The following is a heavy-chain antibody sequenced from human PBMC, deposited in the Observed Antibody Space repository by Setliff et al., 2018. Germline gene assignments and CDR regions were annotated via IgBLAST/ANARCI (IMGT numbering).Heavy chain of an antibody. J-gene: IGHJ6*02. D-gene: IGHD2-2*02. CDR1: GGSISDYY. V-gene: IGHV4-34*01. CDR2: INHSGST. CDR3: ARDRQYCSSTSCYTSYFYYYAMDI. Sequence: PSETLSLTCGGYGGSISDYYWSWIRQPPGKGLEWIGEINHSGSTNYNPSLKSRVTISLDTSRNQVSLRLSSVTAEDTAVYYCARDRQYCSSTSCYTSYFYYYAMDIWGQGTTVTVSS.